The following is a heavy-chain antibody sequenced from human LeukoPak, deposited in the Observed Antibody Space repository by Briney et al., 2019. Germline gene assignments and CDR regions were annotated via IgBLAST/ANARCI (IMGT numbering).Heavy chain of an antibody. V-gene: IGHV4-34*01. D-gene: IGHD3-10*01. CDR2: INHSGST. J-gene: IGHJ4*02. Sequence: SETLSLTCAVYGGSFSGYYWSWIRQPPGKGLEWIGEINHSGSTNYNPSLKSRVTISVDTSKNQFSLKLSSVTAADTAVYYCARRAFRYYYGSGSPSRHFDYWGQGTLVTVSS. CDR1: GGSFSGYY. CDR3: ARRAFRYYYGSGSPSRHFDY.